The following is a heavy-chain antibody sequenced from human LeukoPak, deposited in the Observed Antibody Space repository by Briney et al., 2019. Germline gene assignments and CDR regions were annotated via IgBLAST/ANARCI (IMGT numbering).Heavy chain of an antibody. V-gene: IGHV1-24*01. J-gene: IGHJ3*02. D-gene: IGHD4-17*01. Sequence: GASVKVSCKVSGYTLTELSMHCVRQAPGKGVEWMGGFDPEDGETIYAQKFQGRVTMTEDTSTDTAYMELSSLRSEDTAVYYCATPGPYGDRDAFDIWGQGTMVTVSS. CDR1: GYTLTELS. CDR3: ATPGPYGDRDAFDI. CDR2: FDPEDGET.